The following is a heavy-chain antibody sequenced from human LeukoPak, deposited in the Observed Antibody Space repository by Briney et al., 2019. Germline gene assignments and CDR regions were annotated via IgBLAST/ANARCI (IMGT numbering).Heavy chain of an antibody. D-gene: IGHD2/OR15-2a*01. J-gene: IGHJ4*02. CDR1: GDSISSSSFY. V-gene: IGHV4-39*07. Sequence: PSETLSLNCSVSGDSISSSSFYWGWIRQPPGKGLEWIGSIYYSGNTYYNLSLKSRVTLSVDTSKNQFSLKLSSVTAADTAVYYCASLIVAGYYLDYWGQGTLVTVSS. CDR2: IYYSGNT. CDR3: ASLIVAGYYLDY.